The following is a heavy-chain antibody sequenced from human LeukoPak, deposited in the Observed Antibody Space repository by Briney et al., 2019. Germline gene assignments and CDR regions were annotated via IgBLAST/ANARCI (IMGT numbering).Heavy chain of an antibody. V-gene: IGHV5-10-1*01. J-gene: IGHJ4*02. CDR1: GYSFTSCW. D-gene: IGHD3-22*01. Sequence: GESLNISWKCSGYSFTSCWISWVRQLPGTGVEWRGRIDPSDSYTNYSPSFQGHVTISATKSITTAYLQWSRLKASDTGMYYCARRAYDRSGYQDYWGQGTLVTVSS. CDR2: IDPSDSYT. CDR3: ARRAYDRSGYQDY.